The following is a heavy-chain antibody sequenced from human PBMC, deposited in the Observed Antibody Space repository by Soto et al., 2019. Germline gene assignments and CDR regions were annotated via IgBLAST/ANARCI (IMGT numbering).Heavy chain of an antibody. CDR2: IDYSGST. D-gene: IGHD3-10*01. CDR3: ARGVYGSGSFAY. Sequence: VQLQESGPGLVKPSQTLSLTCTVSGGSISSVAYYWSWIRQPPGKGLEWIGYIDYSGSTYYNPSLKSRVTIPVDTSKNQFALKLSSVTAADTAVYYCARGVYGSGSFAYWGQGTLVTVSS. V-gene: IGHV4-30-4*01. CDR1: GGSISSVAYY. J-gene: IGHJ4*02.